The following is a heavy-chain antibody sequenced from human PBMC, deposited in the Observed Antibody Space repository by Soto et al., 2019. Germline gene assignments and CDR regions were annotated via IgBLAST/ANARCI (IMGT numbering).Heavy chain of an antibody. V-gene: IGHV1-46*03. J-gene: IGHJ4*02. CDR2: INTSTGAT. CDR3: ARADDYIRGTYRQLDY. D-gene: IGHD3-16*02. CDR1: GYPFTSYY. Sequence: QVHLVQSGAEVKMPGASVTVSCKASGYPFTSYYVHCVRQAPGQGLEWMGLINTSTGATGYAQKFHGRVTMTRDMSTTTVYMELRGLGFEDTAVYYCARADDYIRGTYRQLDYWGQGALVTVSS.